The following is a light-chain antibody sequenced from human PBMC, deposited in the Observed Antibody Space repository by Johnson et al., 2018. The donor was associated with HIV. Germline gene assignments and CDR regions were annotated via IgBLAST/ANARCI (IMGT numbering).Light chain of an antibody. CDR2: ENN. CDR1: SSNIGNSY. V-gene: IGLV1-51*02. Sequence: QSVLTQPPSVSAAPGQKVTISCSGSSSNIGNSYVCWYQQLPGTAPKLLIYENNKRPSGIPARFSGSKSGTSATLGITGLQTGDEADYYCGTWDSSLSAGGNVFGTGTKVTVL. CDR3: GTWDSSLSAGGNV. J-gene: IGLJ1*01.